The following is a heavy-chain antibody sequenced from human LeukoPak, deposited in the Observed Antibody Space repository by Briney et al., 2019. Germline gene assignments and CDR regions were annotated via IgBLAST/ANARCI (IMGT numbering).Heavy chain of an antibody. J-gene: IGHJ5*02. Sequence: ASVKVSCKASGYTFTGDLIHWVRKAAGQGLEWMGWINSDSGGTNYARKFQGRVTMTRDTSISTAYMELSSLRSDDTAVFYCARGNIATRRGENWFDPWGQGTLVTVSS. V-gene: IGHV1-2*02. CDR3: ARGNIATRRGENWFDP. D-gene: IGHD6-6*01. CDR1: GYTFTGDL. CDR2: INSDSGGT.